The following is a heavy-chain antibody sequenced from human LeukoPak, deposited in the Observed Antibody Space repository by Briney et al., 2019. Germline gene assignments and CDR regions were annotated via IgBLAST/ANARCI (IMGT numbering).Heavy chain of an antibody. D-gene: IGHD3-10*01. J-gene: IGHJ4*02. Sequence: ASVKVSCKTSGYTFTSYGISWVRQAPGQGLEWMGWISADNGKTNYAQKFQGRVTMTEDTSTDTAYMELSSLRSEDTAVYYCATDKYGSGSYYNGLGYWGQGTLVTVSS. V-gene: IGHV1-18*01. CDR3: ATDKYGSGSYYNGLGY. CDR1: GYTFTSYG. CDR2: ISADNGKT.